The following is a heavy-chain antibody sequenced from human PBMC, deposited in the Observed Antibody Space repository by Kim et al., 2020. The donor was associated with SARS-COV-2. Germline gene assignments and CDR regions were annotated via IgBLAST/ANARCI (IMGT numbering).Heavy chain of an antibody. V-gene: IGHV4-34*01. CDR2: INHSGST. CDR1: GGSFSGYY. D-gene: IGHD3-10*01. CDR3: TRGGSARAPRYYYYYYGMDG. Sequence: SETLSLTCAVYGGSFSGYYWSWIRQPPGKGLEWIGEINHSGSTNYNPSLKSRVTISVDTSKNQFSLKLSSVTAADTAVYYCTRGGSARAPRYYYYYYGMDGWGQGTTVTVSS. J-gene: IGHJ6*02.